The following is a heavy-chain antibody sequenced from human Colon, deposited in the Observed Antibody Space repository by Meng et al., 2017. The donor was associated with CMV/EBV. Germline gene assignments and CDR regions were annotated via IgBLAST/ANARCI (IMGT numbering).Heavy chain of an antibody. CDR1: GGSISSPSYY. D-gene: IGHD6-13*01. CDR3: TRETGGSSLAY. CDR2: IYYTGGT. Sequence: QVPLQESGPRLVKPSETLSLTCTGSGGSISSPSYYWAWVRQPPGKGLEWIGSIYYTGGTFYSPSLKSRVTISIDTSKNHFSLKLNSVTAADTAMYYCTRETGGSSLAYWGQGILVTVSS. J-gene: IGHJ4*02. V-gene: IGHV4-39*02.